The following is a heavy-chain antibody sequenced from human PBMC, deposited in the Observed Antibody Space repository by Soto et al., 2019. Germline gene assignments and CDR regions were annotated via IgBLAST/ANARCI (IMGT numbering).Heavy chain of an antibody. CDR1: GYSFTSLD. CDR2: MQPSTGRT. Sequence: ASVKVSCKASGYSFTSLDINWVRQTAGQGLEWMGWMQPSTGRTGYAQKFQGRVTMTRDTSTSTVYMELSSLRSEDTAVYYCARATYVVGNEPDYWGQGTLVTVSS. CDR3: ARATYVVGNEPDY. D-gene: IGHD2-15*01. J-gene: IGHJ4*02. V-gene: IGHV1-8*01.